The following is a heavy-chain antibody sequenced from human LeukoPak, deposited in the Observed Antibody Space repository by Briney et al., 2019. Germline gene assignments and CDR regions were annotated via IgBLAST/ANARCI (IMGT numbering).Heavy chain of an antibody. J-gene: IGHJ4*02. D-gene: IGHD4-17*01. V-gene: IGHV1-69*13. CDR3: VRGHSDDYGDYGPHIDY. Sequence: ASVKVSCKASGGTFSSYAISWVRQAPGQGLEWMGGIIPIFGTANYAQKFQGRVTITADESTSTAYMELSSLRSEDTAVYYCVRGHSDDYGDYGPHIDYWGQGTLVTVSS. CDR2: IIPIFGTA. CDR1: GGTFSSYA.